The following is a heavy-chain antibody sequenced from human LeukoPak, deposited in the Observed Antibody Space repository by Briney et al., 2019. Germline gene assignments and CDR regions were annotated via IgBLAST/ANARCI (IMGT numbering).Heavy chain of an antibody. CDR1: GFTFSSYA. V-gene: IGHV3-23*01. J-gene: IGHJ4*02. CDR2: ISGSGGST. CDR3: ARGPDRSHFDY. Sequence: GGFLRLSCAASGFTFSSYAMSWVRQAPGKGLEWVSAISGSGGSTYYADSVKGRFTISRDNSKNTLYLQMNCLRAEDTAVYYCARGPDRSHFDYWGQGTLVTVSS.